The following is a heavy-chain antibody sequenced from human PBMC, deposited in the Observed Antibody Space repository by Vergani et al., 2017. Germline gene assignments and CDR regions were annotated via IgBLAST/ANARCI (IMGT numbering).Heavy chain of an antibody. CDR3: ARDPDIVVVPAAPDYYYYYGMDV. V-gene: IGHV1-46*01. J-gene: IGHJ6*02. CDR2: INPSGGST. CDR1: GYTFTSYY. D-gene: IGHD2-2*01. Sequence: QVQLVQSGAEVKKPGASVKVSCKASGYTFTSYYMHWVRQAPGQGLEWMGIINPSGGSTSYAQKFQGRVTMTRDTSTSTVYMELSSLRSEDTAVYYCARDPDIVVVPAAPDYYYYYGMDVWGQGTTVTVSS.